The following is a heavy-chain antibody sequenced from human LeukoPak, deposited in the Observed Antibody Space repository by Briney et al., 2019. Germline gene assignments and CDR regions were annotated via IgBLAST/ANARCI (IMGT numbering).Heavy chain of an antibody. D-gene: IGHD6-13*01. CDR1: GFSVSSNY. J-gene: IGHJ5*02. V-gene: IGHV3-66*02. CDR3: ARARSSARYGRADWFDP. Sequence: GGSLRLSCAASGFSVSSNYMSWVRQAPGKGLEWVSLIYSGGSTYYSDSVKGRFTISRDNSKNTLYIQMNSVRAEDTAMYYCARARSSARYGRADWFDPWGQGTLVTVSS. CDR2: IYSGGST.